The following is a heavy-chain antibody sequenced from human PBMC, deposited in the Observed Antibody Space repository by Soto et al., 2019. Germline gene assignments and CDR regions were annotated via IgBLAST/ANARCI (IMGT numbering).Heavy chain of an antibody. CDR3: ASDIWFGELSTQH. J-gene: IGHJ1*01. V-gene: IGHV3-21*01. CDR1: GFTFSSYS. Sequence: GGSLRLSCAASGFTFSSYSMNWVRQAPGKGLEWASSISSSSSYIYYADSVKGRFTISRDNAKNSLYLQMNSLRAEDTAVYYCASDIWFGELSTQHWGQGTLVTVSS. CDR2: ISSSSSYI. D-gene: IGHD3-10*01.